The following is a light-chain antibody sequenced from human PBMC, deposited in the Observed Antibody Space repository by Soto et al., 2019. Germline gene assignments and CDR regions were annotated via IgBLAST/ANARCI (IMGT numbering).Light chain of an antibody. CDR2: GNS. CDR1: SSNSGAGYD. CDR3: QSYDSSLSVYV. J-gene: IGLJ1*01. Sequence: QSVLTQPPSVSGALGQRVTISCTGSSSNSGAGYDVHWYQQLPGTSPKLLIYGNSNRPSGVPDRFSGSKSGTSASLAITGLQAEDEADYYCQSYDSSLSVYVFGTGTKVTVL. V-gene: IGLV1-40*01.